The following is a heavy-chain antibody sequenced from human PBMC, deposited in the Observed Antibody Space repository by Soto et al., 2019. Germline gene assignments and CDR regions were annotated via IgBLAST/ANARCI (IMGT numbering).Heavy chain of an antibody. J-gene: IGHJ6*02. Sequence: PGGSLRLSCAASGFTFSSYGMHWVRQAPGKGLEWVAVISYDGSNKYYADSVKGRFTISRDNSKNTLYLQMNSLRAEDTAVYYCAKIAAGTGGMDVWGQGTTVTVSS. CDR2: ISYDGSNK. D-gene: IGHD6-13*01. V-gene: IGHV3-30*18. CDR3: AKIAAGTGGMDV. CDR1: GFTFSSYG.